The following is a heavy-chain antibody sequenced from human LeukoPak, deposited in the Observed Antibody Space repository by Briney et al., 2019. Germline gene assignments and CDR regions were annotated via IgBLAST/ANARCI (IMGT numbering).Heavy chain of an antibody. CDR2: IDGDGATT. D-gene: IGHD5-18*01. J-gene: IGHJ4*02. CDR1: GFTFNSYL. V-gene: IGHV3-74*01. Sequence: PGGSLRLSCAASGFTFNSYLMSWVRQAPGKGLVWVSRIDGDGATTSYEDSAKGRFTISRDNANNMVYLEMNSLRVEDTAVYYCGKTTVGYSSGQKPAWPVDYWGQGTLVTVSS. CDR3: GKTTVGYSSGQKPAWPVDY.